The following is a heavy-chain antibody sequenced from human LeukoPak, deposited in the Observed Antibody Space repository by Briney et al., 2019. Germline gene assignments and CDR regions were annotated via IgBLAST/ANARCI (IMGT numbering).Heavy chain of an antibody. V-gene: IGHV4-59*01. D-gene: IGHD6-19*01. J-gene: IGHJ4*02. CDR1: GGSISSYY. CDR2: IYYSGST. CDR3: ARDMIAVAGTCGY. Sequence: SETLSLTCTVSGGSISSYYWSWIRQPPGKGLEWIGYIYYSGSTNYNPSLKSRVTISVDTSKNQFSLKLSSVTAADTAVYYCARDMIAVAGTCGYWGQGTLVTVSS.